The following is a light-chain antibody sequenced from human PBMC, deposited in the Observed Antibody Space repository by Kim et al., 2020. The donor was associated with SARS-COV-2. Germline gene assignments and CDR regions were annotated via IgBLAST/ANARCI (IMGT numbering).Light chain of an antibody. J-gene: IGLJ3*02. CDR1: RGSIGSNY. Sequence: GKTVTISCTRSRGSIGSNYVQWYQQRPGSSPTTLIYEDNQRPSGVLDRFSGSIDSSSHSASLTSSGLKIEDEADYYCQSHDASYQVFGGGTKLTVL. CDR2: EDN. V-gene: IGLV6-57*01. CDR3: QSHDASYQV.